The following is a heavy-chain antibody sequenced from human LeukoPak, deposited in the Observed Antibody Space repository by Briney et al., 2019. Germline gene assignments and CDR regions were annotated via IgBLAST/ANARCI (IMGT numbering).Heavy chain of an antibody. Sequence: SVKVSCKASGGTFSSYAISWVRQAPGQGLEWMGGIIPIFGTANYAQKFQGRVTITADKSTSAAYMELSSLRSEDTAVYYCARQRRRATVTTLTSSVDYGMDVWGKGTTVTVSS. D-gene: IGHD4-17*01. CDR2: IIPIFGTA. V-gene: IGHV1-69*06. CDR1: GGTFSSYA. CDR3: ARQRRRATVTTLTSSVDYGMDV. J-gene: IGHJ6*04.